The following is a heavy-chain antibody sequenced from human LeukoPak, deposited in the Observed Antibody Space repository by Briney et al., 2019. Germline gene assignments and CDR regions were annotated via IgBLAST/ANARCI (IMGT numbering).Heavy chain of an antibody. CDR2: IYSGGST. J-gene: IGHJ6*02. D-gene: IGHD6-19*01. Sequence: GGSLRVSCAASGFTVSSNYMSWVRQAPGKGLEWVSVIYSGGSTYYADSVKGRFTISRHNSKNTLYLQMNSLRAEDTAVYYCARSKAVAATYYYYGMDVWGQGTTVTVSS. V-gene: IGHV3-53*04. CDR3: ARSKAVAATYYYYGMDV. CDR1: GFTVSSNY.